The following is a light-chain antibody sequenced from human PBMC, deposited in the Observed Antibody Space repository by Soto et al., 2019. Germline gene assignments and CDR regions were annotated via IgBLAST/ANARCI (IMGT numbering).Light chain of an antibody. CDR3: QQYDTYPWT. CDR2: DAS. V-gene: IGKV1-5*01. Sequence: DIELTQSPSTLSASVGDRVTLTCMASQSISMWLAWYQQKPGKAPKFLIYDASTLESGVPSRFSGSGYGTEFTLTISSLQPDDFATYYCQQYDTYPWTFGQVTKVDIK. J-gene: IGKJ1*01. CDR1: QSISMW.